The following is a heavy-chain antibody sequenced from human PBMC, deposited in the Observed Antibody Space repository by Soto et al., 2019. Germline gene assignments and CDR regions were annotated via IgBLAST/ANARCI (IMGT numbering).Heavy chain of an antibody. J-gene: IGHJ5*02. D-gene: IGHD3-3*01. Sequence: QVQLVQSGAEVKKPGSSVKVSCKASGGTFSSYTISWVRQAPGQGLEWMGRIIPILGIANYAQKFQGRVTITADKSTSTAYMERSSLRSEDTAVYYCARDVSEWPGWFDPWGQGTLVTVSS. V-gene: IGHV1-69*08. CDR1: GGTFSSYT. CDR2: IIPILGIA. CDR3: ARDVSEWPGWFDP.